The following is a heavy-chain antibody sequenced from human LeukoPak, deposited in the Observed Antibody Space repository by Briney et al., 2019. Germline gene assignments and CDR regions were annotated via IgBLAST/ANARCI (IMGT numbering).Heavy chain of an antibody. CDR3: ARVSTHDAFDI. CDR1: GGSISSYY. Sequence: SETLSLTCTVSGGSISSYYWSWIRQHPGKGLEWIGYIYYSGSTYYNPSLKSRVTISVDTSKNQFSLKLSSVTAADTAVYYCARVSTHDAFDIWGQGTMVTVSS. V-gene: IGHV4-59*06. J-gene: IGHJ3*02. CDR2: IYYSGST.